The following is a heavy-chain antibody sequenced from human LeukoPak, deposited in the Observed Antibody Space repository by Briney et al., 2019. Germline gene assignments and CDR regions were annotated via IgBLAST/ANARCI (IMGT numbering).Heavy chain of an antibody. CDR2: IYYSGST. D-gene: IGHD3-16*01. CDR3: ARDRYVFDY. CDR1: GGSISSYY. Sequence: SETLSLTCTVSGGSISSYYWSWIRHPPGKGLEWIGYIYYSGSTNYNPSLKSRVTISVDTSKNQFSLKLSSVTAADTAVYYCARDRYVFDYWGQGTLVTVSS. J-gene: IGHJ4*02. V-gene: IGHV4-59*01.